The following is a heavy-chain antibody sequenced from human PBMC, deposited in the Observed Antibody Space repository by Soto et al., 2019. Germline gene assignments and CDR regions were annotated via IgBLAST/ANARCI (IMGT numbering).Heavy chain of an antibody. V-gene: IGHV3-30*18. CDR3: AKDLAPGVVINPSDY. CDR1: GFTLSNYD. Sequence: PGGSLRLSCAVSGFTLSNYDIHWVRQAPGKGLEWVAVMSYSGSVQYYADSVKGRFTMSRDTYRNTVYLQMNSLRDDDTAVYYCAKDLAPGVVINPSDYWGQGTLVTVSS. J-gene: IGHJ4*02. D-gene: IGHD3-3*01. CDR2: MSYSGSVQ.